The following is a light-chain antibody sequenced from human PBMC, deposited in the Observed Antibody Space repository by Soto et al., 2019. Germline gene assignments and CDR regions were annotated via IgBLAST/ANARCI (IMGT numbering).Light chain of an antibody. J-gene: IGKJ1*01. CDR1: QSVSSGY. V-gene: IGKV3-20*01. Sequence: EIVLTQSPGTLSLSPGERATLSCRASQSVSSGYLAWYQQKAGQAPRLLIYDASSRATGIPDRFSGSGSGTDFTLTIVRLEPEDFAVYYCQHYGSSPETFGQGTKVEIK. CDR2: DAS. CDR3: QHYGSSPET.